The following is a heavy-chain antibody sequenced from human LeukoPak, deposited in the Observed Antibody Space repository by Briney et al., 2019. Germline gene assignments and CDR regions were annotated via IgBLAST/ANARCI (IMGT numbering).Heavy chain of an antibody. J-gene: IGHJ4*02. CDR2: ISYDGRNK. D-gene: IGHD2-15*01. CDR3: AKDAEVGVVVIAATRKGFDY. CDR1: GFTFSSYG. Sequence: GGSLRLSCATSGFTFSSYGLHWVRQAPGKGLEWVAVISYDGRNKYYADSVKGRFTISRDNSKNTLSLQMNSLRAEDTAVYYCAKDAEVGVVVIAATRKGFDYWGQGTLVTVSS. V-gene: IGHV3-30*18.